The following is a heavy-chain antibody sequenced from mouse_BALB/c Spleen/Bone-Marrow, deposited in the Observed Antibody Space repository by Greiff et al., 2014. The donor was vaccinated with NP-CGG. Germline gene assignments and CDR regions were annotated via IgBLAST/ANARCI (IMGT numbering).Heavy chain of an antibody. Sequence: SGAELVKPGASVKLSCTASGFNIKDTYMHWVKQRPEQGLEWIGRIDPANGNTKYDPKFQGKATITADTSSNTAYLQLSSLTSEDTAVYYCAAYYYGSSYEFAYWGQGTLVTVSA. CDR1: GFNIKDTY. J-gene: IGHJ3*01. CDR2: IDPANGNT. V-gene: IGHV14-3*02. D-gene: IGHD1-1*01. CDR3: AAYYYGSSYEFAY.